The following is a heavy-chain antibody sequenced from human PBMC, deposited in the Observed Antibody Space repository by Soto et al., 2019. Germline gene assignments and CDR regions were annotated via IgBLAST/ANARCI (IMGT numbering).Heavy chain of an antibody. CDR2: ISSNGGST. CDR1: GFTFSSYA. V-gene: IGHV3-64D*08. J-gene: IGHJ4*02. Sequence: PGGSLRLSCAASGFTFSSYAMSWVRQAPGKGLEYVSAISSNGGSTYYADSVKGRFTISRDNSKNTLYLQMSSLRAEDTAVYYCANIAAAGSFDYWGQGTLVTVSS. D-gene: IGHD6-13*01. CDR3: ANIAAAGSFDY.